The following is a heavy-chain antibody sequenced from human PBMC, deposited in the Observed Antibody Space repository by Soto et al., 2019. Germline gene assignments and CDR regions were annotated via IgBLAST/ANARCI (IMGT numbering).Heavy chain of an antibody. J-gene: IGHJ4*02. V-gene: IGHV4-39*01. CDR1: SGSISVTNVF. Sequence: SETLSLTCTVSSGSISVTNVFWGWVRQPPGKCLEWIGNVDYSGTAYFSPSLATRVTFHVDTSKNQFSLTLFSVTAADMAVYDCARITGRHLDYWGQGTLVTVSS. CDR3: ARITGRHLDY. CDR2: VDYSGTA. D-gene: IGHD1-20*01.